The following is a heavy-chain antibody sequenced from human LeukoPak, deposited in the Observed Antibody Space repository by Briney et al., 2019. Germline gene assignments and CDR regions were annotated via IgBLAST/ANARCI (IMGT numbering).Heavy chain of an antibody. V-gene: IGHV4-61*01. CDR3: ARGGRGAIPYYYYYYMDV. J-gene: IGHJ6*03. CDR1: GGSIRSWNYY. Sequence: SETLSLTCSVSGGSIRSWNYYWGWIHQPPGKGLEWIGYIYYSGSTNYNPSLKSRVTISVDTSKNQFSLKLSSVTAADTAVYYCARGGRGAIPYYYYYYMDVWGKGTTVTISS. CDR2: IYYSGST. D-gene: IGHD3-10*01.